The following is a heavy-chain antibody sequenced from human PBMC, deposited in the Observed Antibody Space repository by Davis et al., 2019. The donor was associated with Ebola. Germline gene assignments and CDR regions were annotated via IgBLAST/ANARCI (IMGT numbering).Heavy chain of an antibody. V-gene: IGHV3-23*01. CDR3: AKDRGDYTPAFDY. Sequence: GESLKISCVASQFTFIDSAMNWVRQVPGKGPGWVSSISGSGASTYYADSVKGRFTISRDNSENTLFLQMNSLRAEDTAVYYCAKDRGDYTPAFDYWGQGTLVTVSS. J-gene: IGHJ4*02. CDR2: ISGSGAST. D-gene: IGHD4-11*01. CDR1: QFTFIDSA.